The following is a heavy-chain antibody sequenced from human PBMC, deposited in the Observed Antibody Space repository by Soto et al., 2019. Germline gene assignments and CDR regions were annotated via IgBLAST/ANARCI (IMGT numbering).Heavy chain of an antibody. Sequence: EVHLVESGGGLVQPGGSLRLSCAASGFTFSNYWMYWVRQAPGKGLVWVSRINDDGSRTAYADSVKGRFTISRDKNTLYLQMNSLRVEDTAVYYCARPSAVTTPPFDFWGQGTLVTVSS. D-gene: IGHD4-17*01. J-gene: IGHJ4*02. CDR1: GFTFSNYW. V-gene: IGHV3-74*01. CDR3: ARPSAVTTPPFDF. CDR2: INDDGSRT.